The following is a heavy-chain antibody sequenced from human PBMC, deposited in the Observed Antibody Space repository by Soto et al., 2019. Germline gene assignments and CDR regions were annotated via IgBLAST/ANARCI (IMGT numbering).Heavy chain of an antibody. V-gene: IGHV4-59*08. J-gene: IGHJ6*02. Sequence: QVQLQESGPGLVKPSETLSLTCTVSGGSMSIYHWNWIRQPPGKGLEWIGYIYYSRNSNYNPSLKSRVTISVDTSRNQFSLKLSSVTAADTAVYYCARQEEWFGELKGMDVWGQGTTVTVSS. D-gene: IGHD3-10*01. CDR1: GGSMSIYH. CDR3: ARQEEWFGELKGMDV. CDR2: IYYSRNS.